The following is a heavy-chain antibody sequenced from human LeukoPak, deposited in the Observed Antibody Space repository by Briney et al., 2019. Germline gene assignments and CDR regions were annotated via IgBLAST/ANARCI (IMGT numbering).Heavy chain of an antibody. Sequence: PGGSLRLSCAASGFTFSSYGMHWVRQAPGKGLEWVAVIWYDGSNKYYADSVKGRFTISRYNSKNTLYLQMNSLRAEDTAVYYCARAPYSSSWYLDYWGQGTLVTVSS. J-gene: IGHJ4*02. CDR3: ARAPYSSSWYLDY. D-gene: IGHD6-13*01. V-gene: IGHV3-33*01. CDR1: GFTFSSYG. CDR2: IWYDGSNK.